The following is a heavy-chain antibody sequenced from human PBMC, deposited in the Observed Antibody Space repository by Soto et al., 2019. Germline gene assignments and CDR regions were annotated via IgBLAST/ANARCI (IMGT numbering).Heavy chain of an antibody. V-gene: IGHV1-18*01. CDR3: ARGGTTYYESWKIDY. Sequence: QVQLVQSGAEVRRPGASVKVSCKASGYTFTNYGINWVRQAPGQGLEWMGRINVDTGNTNYAQKVQGKVTMTTDTSTNTAYMELRSLRSDDTAMYYCARGGTTYYESWKIDYWGQGTLITVSS. J-gene: IGHJ4*02. CDR2: INVDTGNT. D-gene: IGHD3-3*01. CDR1: GYTFTNYG.